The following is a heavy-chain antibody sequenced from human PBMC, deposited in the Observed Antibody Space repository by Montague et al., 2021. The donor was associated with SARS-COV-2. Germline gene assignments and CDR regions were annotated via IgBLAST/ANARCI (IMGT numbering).Heavy chain of an antibody. J-gene: IGHJ3*02. CDR2: IYYSGST. CDR1: GVSVTDYY. D-gene: IGHD3-22*01. Sequence: SETLSITCTVSGVSVTDYYWSWIRQPPGKGLEWIGSIYYSGSTYYNPSLKSRVTISVDTSKNQFSLKLSSVTAADTAVYYCARFPTSYYYDSKAAPATPDAFDIWGQGTMVTVSS. CDR3: ARFPTSYYYDSKAAPATPDAFDI. V-gene: IGHV4-59*05.